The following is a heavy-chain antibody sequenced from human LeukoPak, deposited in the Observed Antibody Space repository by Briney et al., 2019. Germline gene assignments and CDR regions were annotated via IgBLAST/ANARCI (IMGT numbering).Heavy chain of an antibody. J-gene: IGHJ5*02. Sequence: GGSLRLSCAASGFNFSSYTIHWVRQAPGKGLEWVTIISYDGSNKYYADSVKGRFTISRDNSKNTLYLQMNSLRAEDTAVYYCARGGQGYDLNWFDPWGQGTLVTVSS. CDR2: ISYDGSNK. CDR3: ARGGQGYDLNWFDP. CDR1: GFNFSSYT. D-gene: IGHD3-3*01. V-gene: IGHV3-30-3*01.